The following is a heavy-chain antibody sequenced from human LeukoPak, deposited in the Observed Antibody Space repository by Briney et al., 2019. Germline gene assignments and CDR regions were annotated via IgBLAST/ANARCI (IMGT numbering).Heavy chain of an antibody. Sequence: ASVKVSCKASGYTFTSYGISWVREAPGQGLEWMGWISAYNGNTNYAQKLQGRVTMTTDTSTSTAYMELRSLRSDDTAVYYCARVPLPYYYMDVWGKGTTVTVSS. V-gene: IGHV1-18*01. CDR2: ISAYNGNT. CDR3: ARVPLPYYYMDV. J-gene: IGHJ6*03. CDR1: GYTFTSYG.